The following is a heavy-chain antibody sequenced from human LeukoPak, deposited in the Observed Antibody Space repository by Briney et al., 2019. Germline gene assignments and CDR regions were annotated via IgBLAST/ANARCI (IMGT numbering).Heavy chain of an antibody. CDR2: IGSSGGIT. Sequence: GGSLRLSCAASGFTVSSNYLGWVRQAPGKGLEWVSGIGSSGGITFHADSVKGRFIISRDNSKNTLYLQMSGLRAEDTAIYYCARSRRVTDYYFDYWGQGNLVIVSS. V-gene: IGHV3-23*01. CDR3: ARSRRVTDYYFDY. D-gene: IGHD3-9*01. CDR1: GFTVSSNY. J-gene: IGHJ4*02.